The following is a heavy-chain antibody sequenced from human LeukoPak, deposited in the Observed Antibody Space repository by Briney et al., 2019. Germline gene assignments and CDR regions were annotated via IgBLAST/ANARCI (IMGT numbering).Heavy chain of an antibody. CDR2: IYPDDSDT. CDR3: ARLAYCSNDVCYSNYYYSMDV. J-gene: IGHJ6*03. D-gene: IGHD2-8*01. CDR1: GYTFSSYW. V-gene: IGHV5-51*01. Sequence: GESLKISCKGSGYTFSSYWIGWVRQVPGKGPGWVGIIYPDDSDTRYSPFLQGQVTISADKSISTAYLQWSSLKASDTAMYYCARLAYCSNDVCYSNYYYSMDVWGKGTTVTVSS.